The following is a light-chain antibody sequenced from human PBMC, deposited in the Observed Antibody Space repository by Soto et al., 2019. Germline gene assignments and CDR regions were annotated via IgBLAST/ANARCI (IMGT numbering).Light chain of an antibody. CDR2: GAS. J-gene: IGKJ2*01. CDR1: RSVSSRY. Sequence: ESMLTQSPGTLSLSPGERATLSCRASRSVSSRYITWYQQKPGQAPRLLIYGASIRATGIPDRFSGSGSETDFTLTISRLEAEDFGVYYCQQFGDSPPAFTFGQGTKLAI. CDR3: QQFGDSPPAFT. V-gene: IGKV3-20*01.